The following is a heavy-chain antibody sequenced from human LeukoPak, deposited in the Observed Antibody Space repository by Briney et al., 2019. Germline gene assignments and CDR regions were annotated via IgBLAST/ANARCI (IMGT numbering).Heavy chain of an antibody. D-gene: IGHD3-3*01. V-gene: IGHV1-18*01. CDR2: ISAYNGNT. CDR3: ARVRADTRLSWFDP. J-gene: IGHJ5*02. CDR1: GDTSTSYV. Sequence: LCASVKVSCKASGDTSTSYVISWVRQSPGHELKCMGWISAYNGNTNYAQKLQGRVTMTTDTSTSTAYMELRSLRSDDTAVYDCARVRADTRLSWFDPWGQGTLVTVSS.